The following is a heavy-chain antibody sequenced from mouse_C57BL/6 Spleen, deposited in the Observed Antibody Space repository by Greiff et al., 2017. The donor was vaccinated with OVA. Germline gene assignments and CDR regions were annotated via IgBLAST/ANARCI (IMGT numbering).Heavy chain of an antibody. Sequence: EVKLMESGPELVKPGASVKMSCKASGYTFTDYNMHWVKQSHGKSLEWIGYINPNNGGTSYNQKFKGKATLTVNKSSSTAYKEHRSLTSEDSAVYYCARGTTESWFAYWGKGTLVTVSA. V-gene: IGHV1-22*01. CDR3: ARGTTESWFAY. D-gene: IGHD2-12*01. CDR2: INPNNGGT. CDR1: GYTFTDYN. J-gene: IGHJ3*01.